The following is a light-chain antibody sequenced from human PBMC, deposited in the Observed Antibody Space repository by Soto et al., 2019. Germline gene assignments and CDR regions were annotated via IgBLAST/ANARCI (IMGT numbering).Light chain of an antibody. CDR3: QQRSDWQYT. CDR1: QSISRY. CDR2: DAT. Sequence: EIVLPPFPATLSLSPGESATLSCRASQSISRYLAWYQQKPGQAPRLLIYDATNRVAGVPARFSGSRSGTDFTLTISTLQPEDFAVYYCQQRSDWQYTFGQGTRLEIK. J-gene: IGKJ5*01. V-gene: IGKV3-11*01.